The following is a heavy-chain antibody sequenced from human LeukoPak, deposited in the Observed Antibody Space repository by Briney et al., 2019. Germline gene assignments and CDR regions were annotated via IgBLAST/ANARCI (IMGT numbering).Heavy chain of an antibody. Sequence: GESLRLSCAGSGFTFDDYGMTWVRQGPGKGLGWVAGINGNGDMTGYADSVKGRFTISRDSAKNSLYLQMSSLRAEDTAFYYCARGNRGRDYGGDSWGQGTLVTVSS. CDR2: INGNGDMT. V-gene: IGHV3-20*04. D-gene: IGHD1-26*01. CDR3: ARGNRGRDYGGDS. J-gene: IGHJ4*02. CDR1: GFTFDDYG.